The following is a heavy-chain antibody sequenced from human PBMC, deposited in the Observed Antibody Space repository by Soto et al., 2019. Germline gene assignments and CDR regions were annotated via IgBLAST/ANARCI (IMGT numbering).Heavy chain of an antibody. CDR2: ISGTSRTI. J-gene: IGHJ4*02. V-gene: IGHV3-48*02. CDR1: GFRFSGYS. CDR3: ARDTDPPLERAFDS. Sequence: PGRSLRLSCAASGFRFSGYSMNWARQAPGKGLEWVSYISGTSRTIYYADSVKGRFTISRDNAKGSLYLQMSSLRDEDTAVYFCARDTDPPLERAFDSWGQGTLVTVSS.